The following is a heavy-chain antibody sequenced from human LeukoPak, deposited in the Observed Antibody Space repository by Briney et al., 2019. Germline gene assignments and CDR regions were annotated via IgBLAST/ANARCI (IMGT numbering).Heavy chain of an antibody. V-gene: IGHV3-23*01. CDR2: ISGSGGST. CDR3: AKAYDNSGHILRYSDY. Sequence: GSLRLSCVASGFTFTRHAMSWVRQAPGKGLEWVSGISGSGGSTWYADSVKGHFTISRDNSKNTLYLQMTSLRAEDTAVYFCAKAYDNSGHILRYSDYWGQGTLVTVSS. CDR1: GFTFTRHA. D-gene: IGHD3-22*01. J-gene: IGHJ4*02.